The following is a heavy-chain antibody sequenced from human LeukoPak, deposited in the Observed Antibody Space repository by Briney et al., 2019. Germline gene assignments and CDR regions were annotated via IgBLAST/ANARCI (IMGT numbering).Heavy chain of an antibody. V-gene: IGHV1-69*05. D-gene: IGHD1-7*01. Sequence: EASVKVSCKASGGTFSSYAISWVRQAPGQGLEWMGGIIPIFGTANYAQKFQGRVTITTDESTSTAYMELSSLRSEDTAVYYCARARKVETGTTLNYYFDYWGQGTLVTVSS. J-gene: IGHJ4*02. CDR1: GGTFSSYA. CDR3: ARARKVETGTTLNYYFDY. CDR2: IIPIFGTA.